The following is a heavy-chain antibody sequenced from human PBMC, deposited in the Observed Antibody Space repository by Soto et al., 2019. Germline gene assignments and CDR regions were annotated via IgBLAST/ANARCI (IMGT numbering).Heavy chain of an antibody. Sequence: PSETLSLTCTVSGASIRSTDYYWSWIRQAPGKGLEWIGYVYYTGSTYYNPSLMSRLTISVDTSKNQFSLKLTSVTAAETAVYYCVRTAREGAVAPHYFDYWGQGTLVTVSS. CDR3: VRTAREGAVAPHYFDY. CDR2: VYYTGST. J-gene: IGHJ4*02. V-gene: IGHV4-30-4*01. CDR1: GASIRSTDYY. D-gene: IGHD2-21*02.